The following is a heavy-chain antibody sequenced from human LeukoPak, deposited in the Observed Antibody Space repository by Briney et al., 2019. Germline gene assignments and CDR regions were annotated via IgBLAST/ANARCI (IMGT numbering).Heavy chain of an antibody. D-gene: IGHD4-11*01. Sequence: SETLSLTCTVSGGSISSSSYYWGWIRQPPGKGLEWIGSIYYSGSTYYNPSLKSRVTISVDTSKNQFSLKLSSVTAADTAVYYCARDWADYRKFDPWGQGTLVTVSS. V-gene: IGHV4-39*07. CDR2: IYYSGST. J-gene: IGHJ5*02. CDR1: GGSISSSSYY. CDR3: ARDWADYRKFDP.